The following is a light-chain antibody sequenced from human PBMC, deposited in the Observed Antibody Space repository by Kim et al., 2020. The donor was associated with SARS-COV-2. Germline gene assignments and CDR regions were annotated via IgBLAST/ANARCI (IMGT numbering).Light chain of an antibody. Sequence: EIVMTQSPATLSVPPGERATLSCRASQSVSTNLAWYQQKPGQAPRLLIYGASTRTTGIPARFSGSGSGTEFTLTISSLQSEDFAVHYCQEYNNWPRLTFGGGTKVDIK. J-gene: IGKJ4*01. CDR3: QEYNNWPRLT. CDR1: QSVSTN. V-gene: IGKV3-15*01. CDR2: GAS.